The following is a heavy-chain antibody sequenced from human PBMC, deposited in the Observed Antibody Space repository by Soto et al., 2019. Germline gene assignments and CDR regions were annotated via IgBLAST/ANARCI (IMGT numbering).Heavy chain of an antibody. CDR3: AKDRVESGMGEIDY. D-gene: IGHD3-16*01. J-gene: IGHJ4*02. CDR2: ISYDGSNK. Sequence: PVGSLRLSCAASRFTFSSHGMHGVRQAPGKGLEWVAIISYDGSNKYYADSVKGRFTISRDNSKDTLYLQMNSLRAEDTAIYYCAKDRVESGMGEIDYWGQGNLVTVS. CDR1: RFTFSSHG. V-gene: IGHV3-30*18.